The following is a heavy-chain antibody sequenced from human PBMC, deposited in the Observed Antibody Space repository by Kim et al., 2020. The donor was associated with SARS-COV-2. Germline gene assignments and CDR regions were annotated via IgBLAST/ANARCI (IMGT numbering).Heavy chain of an antibody. V-gene: IGHV3-33*01. D-gene: IGHD3-10*01. Sequence: GGSLRLSCAASGFTFSDYAMHWVRQAPGKGLEWVSFIWYDGSNKYYADSVKGRFTISRDSSKNTLYLQMNSLRAEDTALYYCAREGGFRDYMAYRMDVWGQGTTVTVSS. CDR1: GFTFSDYA. J-gene: IGHJ6*02. CDR3: AREGGFRDYMAYRMDV. CDR2: IWYDGSNK.